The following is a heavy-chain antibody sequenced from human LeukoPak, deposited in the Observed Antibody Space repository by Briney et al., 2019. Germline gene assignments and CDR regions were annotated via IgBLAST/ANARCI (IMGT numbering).Heavy chain of an antibody. CDR1: GGTFSSYA. V-gene: IGHV1-69*01. Sequence: GASVKVSCKASGGTFSSYAISWVRQAPRQGLEWMGGIIPIFGTANYAQKFQGRVTITADESTSTAYMELSSLRSEDTDVYYCARAEYTPYYYYMDVWGKGTTVTVSS. D-gene: IGHD2/OR15-2a*01. J-gene: IGHJ6*03. CDR3: ARAEYTPYYYYMDV. CDR2: IIPIFGTA.